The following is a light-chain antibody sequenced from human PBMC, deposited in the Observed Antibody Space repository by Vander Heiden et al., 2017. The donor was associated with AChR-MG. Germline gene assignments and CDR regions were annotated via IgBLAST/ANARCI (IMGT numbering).Light chain of an antibody. CDR1: TSNIGNNF. CDR3: GTWDSSLNTVI. V-gene: IGLV1-51*02. CDR2: ENT. Sequence: QSLLPQPPSVSAAPGQPVTISCSGITSNIGNNFVSWYQQLPGKAPKLLIFENTKRPSGFPDRFSGSKSGTSATLGITGLQTGDEADYYCGTWDSSLNTVIFGGGTKLTVL. J-gene: IGLJ2*01.